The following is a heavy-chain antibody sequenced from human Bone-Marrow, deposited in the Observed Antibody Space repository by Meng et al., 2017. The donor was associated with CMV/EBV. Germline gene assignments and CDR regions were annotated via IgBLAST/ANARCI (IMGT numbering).Heavy chain of an antibody. CDR1: GFTFSSYA. D-gene: IGHD3-22*01. J-gene: IGHJ4*02. CDR2: ISGSGGST. CDR3: AKDTPIHDTSGSTPYFDY. Sequence: GGSLRLSCAASGFTFSSYAMSWVRQAPGKGLEWVSTISGSGGSTYYVDSVKGQFTISRDNSKNTQYLQLNSRRAEDTAVYYCAKDTPIHDTSGSTPYFDYWGQGTRVTVSS. V-gene: IGHV3-23*01.